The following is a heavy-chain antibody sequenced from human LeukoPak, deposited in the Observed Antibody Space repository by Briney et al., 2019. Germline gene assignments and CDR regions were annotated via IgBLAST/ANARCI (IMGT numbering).Heavy chain of an antibody. CDR1: GYTFTSYY. J-gene: IGHJ4*02. CDR2: INPSGGST. CDR3: ARDAGNFDWLRTIDY. V-gene: IGHV1-46*01. D-gene: IGHD3-9*01. Sequence: ASVKVSCKASGYTFTSYYMHWVRQAPGQGLEWMGIINPSGGSTSYAQKFQGRVTMTRDTSTSTVYMELSSLRSEDTAVYYCARDAGNFDWLRTIDYWGQGTQVTVSS.